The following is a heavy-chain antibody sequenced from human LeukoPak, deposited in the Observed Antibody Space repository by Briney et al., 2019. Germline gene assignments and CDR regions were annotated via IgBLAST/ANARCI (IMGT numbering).Heavy chain of an antibody. V-gene: IGHV1-69*13. Sequence: SVKVSCKASRYTFSSYATSWVRQAPGQGLEWMGGIIPIFGTANYAQKFQGRVTITADESTSTAYMELSSLRSEDTAVYYCARAGYCSGGSCSTDAFDIWGQGTMVTVSS. D-gene: IGHD2-15*01. CDR2: IIPIFGTA. CDR1: RYTFSSYA. CDR3: ARAGYCSGGSCSTDAFDI. J-gene: IGHJ3*02.